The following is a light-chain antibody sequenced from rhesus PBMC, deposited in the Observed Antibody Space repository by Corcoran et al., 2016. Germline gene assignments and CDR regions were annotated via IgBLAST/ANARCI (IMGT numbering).Light chain of an antibody. CDR2: QAS. CDR1: QGISSW. CDR3: QQYSSRPLT. Sequence: DIQMTQSPSSLSASVGDTVTITCRASQGISSWLAWYQPKPGKAPKLLIYQASSLQSGVPSRFSGSGSGTDVTLTISSLQSEDIATYYCQQYSSRPLTFGGGTKVELK. V-gene: IGKV1-22*01. J-gene: IGKJ4*01.